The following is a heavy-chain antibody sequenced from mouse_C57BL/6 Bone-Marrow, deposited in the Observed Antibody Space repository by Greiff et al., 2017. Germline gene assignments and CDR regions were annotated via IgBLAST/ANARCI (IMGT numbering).Heavy chain of an antibody. J-gene: IGHJ3*01. CDR2: INPYNGGT. V-gene: IGHV1-19*01. Sequence: VQLQQSGPVLVKPGASVKMSCKASGYTFTDYYMNWVKQSPGKSLEWIGVINPYNGGTSYNQKFKGKATLTVDKSSSTAYMELNSLTSEDSAVYYCARETAAWFAYWGQGTRVTVSA. CDR3: ARETAAWFAY. CDR1: GYTFTDYY.